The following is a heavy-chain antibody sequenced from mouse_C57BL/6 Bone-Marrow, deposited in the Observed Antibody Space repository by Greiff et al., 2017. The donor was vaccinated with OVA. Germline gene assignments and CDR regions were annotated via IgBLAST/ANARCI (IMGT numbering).Heavy chain of an antibody. Sequence: VQLQQSGAELVRPGSSVKLSCKASGYTFTSYWMHWVKQRPIQGLEWIGNIDPSDSETHYNQKFKDKATLTVDKSSSTAYMQLSSLTSEDSAVYYGAREGTGTYCDYWGQGTTLTVSS. J-gene: IGHJ2*01. V-gene: IGHV1-52*01. D-gene: IGHD4-1*01. CDR1: GYTFTSYW. CDR2: IDPSDSET. CDR3: AREGTGTYCDY.